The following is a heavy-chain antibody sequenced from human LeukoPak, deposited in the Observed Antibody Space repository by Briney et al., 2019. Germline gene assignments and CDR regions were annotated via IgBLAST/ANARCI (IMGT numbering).Heavy chain of an antibody. V-gene: IGHV3-9*01. CDR1: GFTFDDYA. J-gene: IGHJ3*02. CDR3: AKDRRAGAFDI. Sequence: GGSLRLSGAASGFTFDDYAMPWVRQAPGKGLEWVSGISWNSGSIGYADSVKGRFTISRDNAKNSLYLQMNSLRAEDTALYYCAKDRRAGAFDIWGQGTMVTVSS. CDR2: ISWNSGSI.